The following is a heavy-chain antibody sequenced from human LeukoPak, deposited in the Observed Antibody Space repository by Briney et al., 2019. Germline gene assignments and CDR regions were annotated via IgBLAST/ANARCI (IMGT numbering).Heavy chain of an antibody. J-gene: IGHJ6*03. Sequence: SETLSLTCTVSGGSISSYYWSWIRQPAGKGLEGIGRIYTSGSTNYNPSLKSRGTISVDTSKNQFSLKLSSVTAADTAVYYCARDGGSSSWYEYYYYYMDVWGKGTTVTISS. D-gene: IGHD6-13*01. CDR1: GGSISSYY. CDR2: IYTSGST. CDR3: ARDGGSSSWYEYYYYYMDV. V-gene: IGHV4-4*07.